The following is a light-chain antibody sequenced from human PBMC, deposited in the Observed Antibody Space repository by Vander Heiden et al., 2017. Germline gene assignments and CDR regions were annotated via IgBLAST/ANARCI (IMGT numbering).Light chain of an antibody. CDR2: KSY. Sequence: QSVLAQPPSTSGTPGQRVPISCSGSSSNIGSNNVNWYQQFPGTAPKLLIHKSYRRPSGIPDRVSGSKSGTSASLAISGLQSEDEADYYCASWDDSLNGVVFGGGTKLTVL. V-gene: IGLV1-44*01. CDR3: ASWDDSLNGVV. CDR1: SSNIGSNN. J-gene: IGLJ2*01.